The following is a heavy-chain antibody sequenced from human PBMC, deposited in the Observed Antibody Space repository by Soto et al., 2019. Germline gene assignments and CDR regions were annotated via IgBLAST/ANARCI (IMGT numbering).Heavy chain of an antibody. CDR3: ERGWKYSSSWQGYYYYGMDV. CDR1: GGSFSGYD. CDR2: INHSGST. V-gene: IGHV4-34*01. D-gene: IGHD6-13*01. J-gene: IGHJ6*02. Sequence: PSETLSLTCAVYGGSFSGYDCSWIRQPPWKGLEWIGEINHSGSTNYNPSLKSRVTISVDTSKNQFSLKLSSVTAADTAVYYCERGWKYSSSWQGYYYYGMDVWGQGTTVTVSS.